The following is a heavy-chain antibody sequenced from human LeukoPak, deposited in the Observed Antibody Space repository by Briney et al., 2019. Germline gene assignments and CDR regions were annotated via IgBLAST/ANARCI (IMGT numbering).Heavy chain of an antibody. Sequence: SETLSLTCAVSGASISSGGYSWSWIRQPPGKGLEWIGYSYHSGSTYYNPSLKSRVTISVDRSKNQFSLKLNSVTAADTAVYYCARGSIRGSGWTRVLYYFDYWGQGTLVTVSS. CDR2: SYHSGST. V-gene: IGHV4-30-2*01. D-gene: IGHD6-19*01. CDR1: GASISSGGYS. J-gene: IGHJ4*02. CDR3: ARGSIRGSGWTRVLYYFDY.